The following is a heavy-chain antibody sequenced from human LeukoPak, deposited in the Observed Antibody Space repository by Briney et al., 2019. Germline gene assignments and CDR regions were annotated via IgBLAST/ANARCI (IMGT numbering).Heavy chain of an antibody. J-gene: IGHJ4*02. Sequence: LSLTCTVSGGSISSGDYYWSWVRQAPGKGLEWVSAISGSGGSTYYADSVKGRFTISRDNSKNTLYLQMNSLRAEDTAVYYCAKTQGLRFLEWLLSDFDYWGQGTLVTVSS. V-gene: IGHV3-23*01. D-gene: IGHD3-3*01. CDR3: AKTQGLRFLEWLLSDFDY. CDR2: ISGSGGST. CDR1: GGSISSGDYY.